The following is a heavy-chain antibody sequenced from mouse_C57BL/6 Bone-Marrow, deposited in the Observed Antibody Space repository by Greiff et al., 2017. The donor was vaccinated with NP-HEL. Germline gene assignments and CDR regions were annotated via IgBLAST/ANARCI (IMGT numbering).Heavy chain of an antibody. CDR3: ERGAY. CDR2: IYPGDGDT. Sequence: QVQLKESGAELVKPGASVKISCKASGYEFSNYWMNWVKQRPGKGLEWIGQIYPGDGDTNYNGKFKDKATLTADKTSSTAYMQLSRLTSEDSAVYSCERGAYWGRGTLVTVSA. CDR1: GYEFSNYW. V-gene: IGHV1-80*01. J-gene: IGHJ3*01.